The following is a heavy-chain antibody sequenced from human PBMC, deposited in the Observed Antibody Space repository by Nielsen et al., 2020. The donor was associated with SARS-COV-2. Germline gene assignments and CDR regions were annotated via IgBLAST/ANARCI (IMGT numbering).Heavy chain of an antibody. Sequence: GGSLRLSCTASGFTFGDYAMSWFRQAPGKGLEWVGFIRSKAYGGTTEYAASVKGRFTISRDDSKSIAYLQMNSLKTEDTAVYYCTRDSQGRNLDWFDPWGQGTLVTVSS. CDR1: GFTFGDYA. D-gene: IGHD1-14*01. CDR2: IRSKAYGGTT. CDR3: TRDSQGRNLDWFDP. V-gene: IGHV3-49*03. J-gene: IGHJ5*02.